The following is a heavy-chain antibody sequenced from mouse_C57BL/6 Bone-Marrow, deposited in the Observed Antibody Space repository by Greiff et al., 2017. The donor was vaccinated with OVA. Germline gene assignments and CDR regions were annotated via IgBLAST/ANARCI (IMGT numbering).Heavy chain of an antibody. CDR2: SYPRSGNT. V-gene: IGHV1-81*01. J-gene: IGHJ3*01. Sequence: VQLQQSGAELARPGASVKLSCKASGYTFTSYGISWVKQRTGQGLEWIGESYPRSGNTYYNEKFKGKATLTADKSSSTAYMELRSLTSEDSAVYFCARWGCHDGGFAYWGQGTLVTVSA. D-gene: IGHD6-1*01. CDR3: ARWGCHDGGFAY. CDR1: GYTFTSYG.